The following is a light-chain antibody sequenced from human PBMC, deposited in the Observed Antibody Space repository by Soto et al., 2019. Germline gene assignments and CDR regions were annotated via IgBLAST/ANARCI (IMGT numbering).Light chain of an antibody. CDR2: TSG. V-gene: IGKV1-39*01. CDR3: QQTYSTPYT. Sequence: IHMSQCPSSLSASVGDRVTITCRASQRITTYLNWYQQKPGEAPKLLISTSGTLQRGVPSRFSGSGSGTDFTLTITSLQPADFATYFCQQTYSTPYTFGQGTKLEIK. CDR1: QRITTY. J-gene: IGKJ2*01.